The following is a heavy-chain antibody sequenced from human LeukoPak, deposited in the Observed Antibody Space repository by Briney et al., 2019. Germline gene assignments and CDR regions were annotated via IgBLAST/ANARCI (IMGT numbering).Heavy chain of an antibody. J-gene: IGHJ4*02. CDR1: GGTFSSYA. CDR2: IIPIFGTA. Sequence: WASVTVSCTASGGTFSSYAISWVRQAPGQGLEWMGGIIPIFGTANYAQKFQGRVTITADESTSTAYMELSSLRSEDTAVYYCATSRHPGPLAAADSFDYWGQGTLVTVSS. V-gene: IGHV1-69*13. CDR3: ATSRHPGPLAAADSFDY. D-gene: IGHD6-13*01.